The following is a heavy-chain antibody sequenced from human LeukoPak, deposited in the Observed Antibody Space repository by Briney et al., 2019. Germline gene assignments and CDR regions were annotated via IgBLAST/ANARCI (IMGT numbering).Heavy chain of an antibody. V-gene: IGHV1-18*01. Sequence: GASVKVSCKASGYSFSSYGITWVRQAPGQGLEWMGWISGYNGNTKYAQKFQGRVTMTTDTSTSKTYVDLRSLRIDDTAVYYCARGGSYHPADYWGQGTLVTVSS. CDR2: ISGYNGNT. D-gene: IGHD1-26*01. CDR1: GYSFSSYG. J-gene: IGHJ4*02. CDR3: ARGGSYHPADY.